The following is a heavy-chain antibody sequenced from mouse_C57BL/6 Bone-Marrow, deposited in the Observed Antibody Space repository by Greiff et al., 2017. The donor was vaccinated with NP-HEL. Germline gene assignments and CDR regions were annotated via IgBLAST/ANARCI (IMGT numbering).Heavy chain of an antibody. V-gene: IGHV1-81*01. J-gene: IGHJ2*01. CDR3: ARGGIYYDYGYYFDY. CDR2: IYPRSGNT. D-gene: IGHD2-4*01. Sequence: VQLKESGAELARPGASVKLSCKASGYTFTSYGISWVKQRTGQGLEWIGEIYPRSGNTYYNEKFKGKATLTADKSSSTAYMELRSLTSEDSAVYFCARGGIYYDYGYYFDYWGQGTTLTVSS. CDR1: GYTFTSYG.